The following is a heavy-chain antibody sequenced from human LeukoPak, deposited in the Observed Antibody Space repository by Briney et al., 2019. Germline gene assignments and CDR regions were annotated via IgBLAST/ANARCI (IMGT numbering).Heavy chain of an antibody. CDR3: ARDRGSPEYCSSTSCPIDY. CDR1: GFTFSSYW. CDR2: INTDGRIT. V-gene: IGHV3-74*01. D-gene: IGHD2-2*01. J-gene: IGHJ4*02. Sequence: PGGSLRLSCAASGFTFSSYWMHWVRRAPGKGLVCVSRINTDGRITNYADSVKGRFTISRDNAKNTLYLQMNSLRAEDTAVYYCARDRGSPEYCSSTSCPIDYWGQGTLVTVSS.